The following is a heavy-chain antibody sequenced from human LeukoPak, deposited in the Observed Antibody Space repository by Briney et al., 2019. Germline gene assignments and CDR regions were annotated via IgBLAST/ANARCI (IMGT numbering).Heavy chain of an antibody. V-gene: IGHV3-53*01. CDR2: IYSGGST. CDR3: AKRHCGGDCYSDY. J-gene: IGHJ4*02. CDR1: GFTVSSNY. D-gene: IGHD2-21*02. Sequence: GGSLRLSCAASGFTVSSNYMSWVRQAPGKGLEWVSVIYSGGSTYYADSVKGRFTISRDNSKNTLYLQMNSLRAEDTAVYYCAKRHCGGDCYSDYWGQGTLVTVSS.